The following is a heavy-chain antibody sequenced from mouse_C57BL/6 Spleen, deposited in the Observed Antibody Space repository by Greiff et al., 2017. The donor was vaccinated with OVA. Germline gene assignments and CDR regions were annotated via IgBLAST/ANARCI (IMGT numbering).Heavy chain of an antibody. V-gene: IGHV1-84*01. J-gene: IGHJ1*03. CDR2: IYPGSGNT. Sequence: QVQLKESGPELVKPGASVKISCKASGYTFTDYYINWVKQRPGQGLEWIGWIYPGSGNTKYNEKFKGKATLTVDTSSSTAYMQLSSLTSEDSAVYFCARGGISTTVVASKYFDVWGTGTTVTVSS. CDR1: GYTFTDYY. CDR3: ARGGISTTVVASKYFDV. D-gene: IGHD1-1*01.